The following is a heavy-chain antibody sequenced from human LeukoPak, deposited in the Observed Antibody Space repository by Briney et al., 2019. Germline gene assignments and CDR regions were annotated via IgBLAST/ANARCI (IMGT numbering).Heavy chain of an antibody. Sequence: ASVKVSCKASGYTFTSYAMHWVRLAPGQRLEWMGWINAGNGNTKCSQKFQGRVTITRDTSASTAYMELSSLRSEDTAVYYCASHPTSGRWEQWLGLDYWGQGTLVTVSS. D-gene: IGHD6-19*01. J-gene: IGHJ4*02. CDR2: INAGNGNT. V-gene: IGHV1-3*01. CDR3: ASHPTSGRWEQWLGLDY. CDR1: GYTFTSYA.